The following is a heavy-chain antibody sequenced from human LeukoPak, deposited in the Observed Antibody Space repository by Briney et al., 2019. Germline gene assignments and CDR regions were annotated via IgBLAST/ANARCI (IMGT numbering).Heavy chain of an antibody. Sequence: GRSLRLSCAASGFTFSSYAMHWVRQAPGKGLEWVAAISYDGSNKYYADSVKGRFTISRDNSKNTLYLQMNSLRAEDTAVYYCARDLSGPSDYWGQGTLVTVSS. D-gene: IGHD6-19*01. J-gene: IGHJ4*02. CDR3: ARDLSGPSDY. CDR1: GFTFSSYA. CDR2: ISYDGSNK. V-gene: IGHV3-30-3*01.